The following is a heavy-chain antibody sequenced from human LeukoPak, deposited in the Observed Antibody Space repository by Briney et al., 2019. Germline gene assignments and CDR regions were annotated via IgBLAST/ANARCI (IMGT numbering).Heavy chain of an antibody. V-gene: IGHV4-34*01. CDR1: GGSFSGDY. CDR2: INHSGST. J-gene: IGHJ5*02. CDR3: ARGRGAMAPRRFVP. D-gene: IGHD3-10*01. Sequence: SETLSLTCAVYGGSFSGDYWSWIRQPPGKGLEWIGEINHSGSTNYNPSLKSRVTISVDTSKNQFSLKLSSVTAADTAVYYCARGRGAMAPRRFVPWGQGTLVTVSS.